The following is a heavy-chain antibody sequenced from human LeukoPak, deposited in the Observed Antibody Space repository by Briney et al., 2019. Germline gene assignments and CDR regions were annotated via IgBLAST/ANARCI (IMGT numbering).Heavy chain of an antibody. CDR3: ARLGGRFLDDGDAFDI. CDR2: ISAYNDNT. D-gene: IGHD2/OR15-2a*01. CDR1: GYTFTTYG. V-gene: IGHV1-18*01. J-gene: IGHJ3*02. Sequence: ASVKVSCKASGYTFTTYGISWVRQAPGQGLEWMGWISAYNDNTKYAQSLQGRLTMTTDTSTSTAYMEMRSLRSDDTAMYYCARLGGRFLDDGDAFDIWGQGTMVIVS.